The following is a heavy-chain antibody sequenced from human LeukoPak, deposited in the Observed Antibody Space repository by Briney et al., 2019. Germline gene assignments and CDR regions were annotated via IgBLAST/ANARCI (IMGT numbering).Heavy chain of an antibody. D-gene: IGHD2-2*01. V-gene: IGHV4-30-4*08. J-gene: IGHJ5*02. Sequence: SETLSLTCTVSGGSISSGDYYWSWIRQPPGKGLEWIGYIYYSGSTFHYNPSLKSRVNISVDTSKNQFSLRLSSVTAVDTAVYYCASTNCSSASCYGANWFDPWGQGTLVTVPS. CDR1: GGSISSGDYY. CDR2: IYYSGST. CDR3: ASTNCSSASCYGANWFDP.